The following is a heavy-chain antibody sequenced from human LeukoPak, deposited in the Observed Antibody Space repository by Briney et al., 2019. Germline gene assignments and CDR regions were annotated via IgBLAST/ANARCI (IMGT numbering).Heavy chain of an antibody. D-gene: IGHD3-22*01. CDR1: GYTFTSYY. J-gene: IGHJ5*02. Sequence: ASVKVSCKASGYTFTSYYMHWVRQAPGQGLEWMGIINPSGGSTSYAQKFQGRVTITTDTSTSTANMELRSLRSDDTAVYYCARDRPVVVRSEFNNWFDPWGQGTLVTVSS. CDR2: INPSGGST. V-gene: IGHV1-46*01. CDR3: ARDRPVVVRSEFNNWFDP.